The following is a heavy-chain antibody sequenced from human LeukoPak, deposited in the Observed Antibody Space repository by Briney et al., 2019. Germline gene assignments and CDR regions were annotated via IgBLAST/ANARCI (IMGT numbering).Heavy chain of an antibody. J-gene: IGHJ4*02. Sequence: PGGSLRLSCAASGFTFSSYAMSWVRQAPGKGLEWVSAISGSGGSTYYADSVKGRFTISRDNSKNTLYLQMNSLRAEDTAVYYCAKDSETYYYDSSGYYYLDYWGQGTLVTVSS. CDR1: GFTFSSYA. CDR3: AKDSETYYYDSSGYYYLDY. CDR2: ISGSGGST. V-gene: IGHV3-23*01. D-gene: IGHD3-22*01.